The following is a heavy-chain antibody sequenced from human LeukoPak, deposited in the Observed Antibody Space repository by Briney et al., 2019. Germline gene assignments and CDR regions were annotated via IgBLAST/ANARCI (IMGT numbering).Heavy chain of an antibody. CDR2: INNDGSKI. J-gene: IGHJ4*02. CDR3: ASSVSGTGCLISA. CDR1: GFTFTNYA. D-gene: IGHD2-2*01. V-gene: IGHV3-74*01. Sequence: GGSLRLSCAASGFTFTNYALHWVRQAPGEGLVWVSRINNDGSKIDYADFAKGRFTISRDNVENTVHLQMSSLRAEDTALYYCASSVSGTGCLISAWGQGTLVTVSS.